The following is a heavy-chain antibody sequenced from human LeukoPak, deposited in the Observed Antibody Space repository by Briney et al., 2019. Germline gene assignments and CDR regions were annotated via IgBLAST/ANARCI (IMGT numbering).Heavy chain of an antibody. V-gene: IGHV4-59*01. CDR2: IYYSGST. CDR1: GVSISSYS. CDR3: ARVGSGSYDY. Sequence: SETLSLSCAVSGVSISSYSWSWIRQPPGKGLEWIWYIYYSGSTNYHPSLKSRVTISVDTSKNQFSLKLSSGTAADMAVYYGARVGSGSYDYWGQGTLVTVSS. D-gene: IGHD1-26*01. J-gene: IGHJ4*02.